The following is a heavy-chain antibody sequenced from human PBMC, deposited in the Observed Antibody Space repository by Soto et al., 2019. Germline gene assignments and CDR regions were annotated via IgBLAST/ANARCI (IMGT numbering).Heavy chain of an antibody. CDR2: INHSGST. Sequence: PSETLSLTCAVYGGSFSGYYWSWIRQPPGKGLEWIGEINHSGSTNYNPSLKSRVTISVDTSKNQFSLKLSSVTAADTAVYYSARRVLRYFDWLLYLDYYYGMDVWGQGTTVTVSS. CDR3: ARRVLRYFDWLLYLDYYYGMDV. D-gene: IGHD3-9*01. CDR1: GGSFSGYY. V-gene: IGHV4-34*01. J-gene: IGHJ6*02.